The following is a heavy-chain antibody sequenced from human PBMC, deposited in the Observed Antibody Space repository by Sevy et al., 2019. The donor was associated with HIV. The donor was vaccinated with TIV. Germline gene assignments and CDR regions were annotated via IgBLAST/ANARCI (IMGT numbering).Heavy chain of an antibody. CDR1: GFTFSNYA. V-gene: IGHV3-30*04. D-gene: IGHD5-12*01. CDR2: ISYDGSNK. CDR3: ARVDEQRWLRLYYFDY. J-gene: IGHJ4*02. Sequence: GGSLRLSCAASGFTFSNYAMHWVRQAPGKGLEWVAVISYDGSNKYYADSVKGRFTISRDNSKSTLYLQMNSLRAEDTAVYYCARVDEQRWLRLYYFDYWGQGTLVTVSS.